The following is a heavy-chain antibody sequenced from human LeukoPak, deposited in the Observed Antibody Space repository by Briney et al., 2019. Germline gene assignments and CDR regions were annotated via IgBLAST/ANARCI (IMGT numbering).Heavy chain of an antibody. J-gene: IGHJ4*02. CDR1: GFTFRSYG. CDR2: IWYDESSQ. Sequence: PGGSLRLSCAASGFTFRSYGMHWVRQAPGKGLEWVAGIWYDESSQDYADSVKGRFTISRDNSKNTLYLQMNSLRADDTAVYYCAKRAPGYYFDYWGQGTLVTVSS. V-gene: IGHV3-33*06. D-gene: IGHD6-13*01. CDR3: AKRAPGYYFDY.